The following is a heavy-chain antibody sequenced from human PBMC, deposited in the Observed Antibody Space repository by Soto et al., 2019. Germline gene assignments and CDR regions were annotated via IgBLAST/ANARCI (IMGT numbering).Heavy chain of an antibody. CDR2: IYYSGST. Sequence: QVQLQESGPGLVKPSQTLSLSCTVSGGSVSSGDYYWSWISQPPGKGLEWIGYIYYSGSTYYNPYLKSRVTISVDTSKNQFSLKLSSVTAADTAVYYCAMGYSGYDHRGQGPWSPSPQ. J-gene: IGHJ5*02. CDR1: GGSVSSGDYY. D-gene: IGHD5-12*01. V-gene: IGHV4-30-4*01. CDR3: AMGYSGYDH.